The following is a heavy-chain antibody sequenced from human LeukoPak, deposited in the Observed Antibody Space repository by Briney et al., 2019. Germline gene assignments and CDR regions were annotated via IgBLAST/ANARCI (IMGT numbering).Heavy chain of an antibody. V-gene: IGHV1-46*01. CDR3: ARVPLLRDSRGYYGDY. D-gene: IGHD3-22*01. Sequence: ASVKVSCKASGYTFTSYYMHWVRQAPGQGLECMGIINPSGGSTSYAQKFQGRVTMTRDTSTSTVYMELSSLRYEATAVYYCARVPLLRDSRGYYGDYWGQGPLVTVSS. J-gene: IGHJ4*02. CDR1: GYTFTSYY. CDR2: INPSGGST.